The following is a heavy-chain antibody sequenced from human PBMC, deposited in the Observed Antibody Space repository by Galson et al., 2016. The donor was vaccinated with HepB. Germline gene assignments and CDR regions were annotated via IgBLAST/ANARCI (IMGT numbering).Heavy chain of an antibody. V-gene: IGHV3-21*01. Sequence: SLRLSCAASGFTFSSHSLNWVRQAPGKGLEWVSSISGDSFHIFHSDLVRGRFTISRDNAKKSLFLQMDNLRGDDTAINYCSGGPREHGMDVWGQGTTVTV. J-gene: IGHJ6*02. CDR2: ISGDSFHI. CDR3: SGGPREHGMDV. D-gene: IGHD1-26*01. CDR1: GFTFSSHS.